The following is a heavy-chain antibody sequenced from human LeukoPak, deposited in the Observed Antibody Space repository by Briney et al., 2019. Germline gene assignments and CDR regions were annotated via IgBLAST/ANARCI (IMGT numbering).Heavy chain of an antibody. V-gene: IGHV1-69*05. J-gene: IGHJ1*01. CDR2: IIPIFGTA. CDR1: GYTFTSYG. Sequence: VASVKVSCKASGYTFTSYGISWVRQAPGQGLEWMGRIIPIFGTANYAQKFQGRVTITTDESTSTAYMELSSLRSEDTAVYYCARGSGWYIQHWGQGTLVTVSS. CDR3: ARGSGWYIQH. D-gene: IGHD6-19*01.